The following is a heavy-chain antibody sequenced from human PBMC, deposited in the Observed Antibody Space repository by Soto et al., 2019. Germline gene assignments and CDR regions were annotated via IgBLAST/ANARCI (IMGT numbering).Heavy chain of an antibody. CDR3: AKGGYCSSTSCYRWEYNWFDP. CDR1: GFTFSSYA. V-gene: IGHV3-23*01. J-gene: IGHJ5*02. Sequence: LRLSCAASGFTFSSYAMSWVRQAPGKGLEWVSAISGSGGSTYYADSVKGRFTISRDNSKNTLYLQMNSLRAEDTAVYYCAKGGYCSSTSCYRWEYNWFDPWGQGTLVTVSS. CDR2: ISGSGGST. D-gene: IGHD2-2*02.